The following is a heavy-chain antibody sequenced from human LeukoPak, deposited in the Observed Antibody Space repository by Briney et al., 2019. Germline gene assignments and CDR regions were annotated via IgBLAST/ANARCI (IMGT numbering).Heavy chain of an antibody. J-gene: IGHJ6*04. Sequence: GGTLRLSCAASGFPFISFGMNWVRQAPGKGLEWVSGISGSGDSTYYADSVKGRFTISRDNSKNTLYLQMNSLRAEDTAVYYCAELGITMIGGVWGKGTTVTISS. CDR2: ISGSGDST. CDR1: GFPFISFG. CDR3: AELGITMIGGV. D-gene: IGHD3-10*02. V-gene: IGHV3-23*01.